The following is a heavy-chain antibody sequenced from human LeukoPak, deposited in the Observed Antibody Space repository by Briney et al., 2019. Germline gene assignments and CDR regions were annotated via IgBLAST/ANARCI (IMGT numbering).Heavy chain of an antibody. V-gene: IGHV3-7*01. CDR1: GFTFSSCW. CDR3: ASVGSGSYWDAFDI. Sequence: GGSLRLSCAASGFTFSSCWMSWVRQAPAKGLEWVGNIKQDGSGKYYVDSVKGRLTISRDNAKNSLYLRMNSLRAEHTAVYYCASVGSGSYWDAFDIWGQQGTMVTVSS. CDR2: IKQDGSGK. D-gene: IGHD1-26*01. J-gene: IGHJ3*02.